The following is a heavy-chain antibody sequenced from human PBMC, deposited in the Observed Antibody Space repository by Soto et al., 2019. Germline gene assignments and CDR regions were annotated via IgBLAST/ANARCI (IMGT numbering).Heavy chain of an antibody. D-gene: IGHD2-8*01. CDR3: ARDRSTYGGGGTGEVKENWFDP. V-gene: IGHV4-59*02. CDR1: GASVSHYY. Sequence: SETLSLTCTVSGASVSHYYWSWIRQSRGKGLEWIGYAYYSGGTDYNPSLKSRVTMSVDTSKNQVSLKLNSVTTADTAVYYCARDRSTYGGGGTGEVKENWFDPWGPGTLVTVSS. CDR2: AYYSGGT. J-gene: IGHJ5*02.